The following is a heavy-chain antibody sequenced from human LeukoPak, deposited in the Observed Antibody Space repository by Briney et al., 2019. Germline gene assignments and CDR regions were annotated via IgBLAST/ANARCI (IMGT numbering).Heavy chain of an antibody. CDR2: INHSGST. CDR1: GGSFSGYY. D-gene: IGHD6-19*01. Sequence: SETLSLTCAVYGGSFSGYYWSWIRQPPVKELEWIGEINHSGSTNYNPSLKSRVTISVDTSKNQFSLKLSSVTAADTAVYYCARDIAVARNETKNWLDPWGQGTLVTVSS. CDR3: ARDIAVARNETKNWLDP. V-gene: IGHV4-34*01. J-gene: IGHJ5*02.